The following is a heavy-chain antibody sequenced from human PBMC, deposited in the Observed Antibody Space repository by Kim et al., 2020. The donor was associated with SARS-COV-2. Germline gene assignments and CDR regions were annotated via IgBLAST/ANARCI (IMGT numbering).Heavy chain of an antibody. CDR1: GGSISSFY. J-gene: IGHJ4*02. D-gene: IGHD1-26*01. CDR3: ARGASWEERYDY. V-gene: IGHV4-59*01. Sequence: SETLSLTCIVSGGSISSFYWSWIRQPPGKGLEWIGYIYYSGSTNYNPAPKSRVTISVDTSKNQSSLKLSSVTAADTAVYYCARGASWEERYDYWGQATL. CDR2: IYYSGST.